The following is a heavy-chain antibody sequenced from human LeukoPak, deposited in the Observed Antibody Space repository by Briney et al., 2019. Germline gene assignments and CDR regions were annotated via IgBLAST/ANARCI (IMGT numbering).Heavy chain of an antibody. V-gene: IGHV1-8*03. D-gene: IGHD3-10*01. CDR2: ISPNNGDS. CDR3: ARTTSFTAFGYDY. J-gene: IGHJ4*02. Sequence: ASVKVSCKASGYTFTNYHINWVRQATGQGLEWMGWISPNNGDSGFAQKFQGRVTITRDTAMTTAYMELSSLTSEDTAIYFCARTTSFTAFGYDYWGQGTLVTVSS. CDR1: GYTFTNYH.